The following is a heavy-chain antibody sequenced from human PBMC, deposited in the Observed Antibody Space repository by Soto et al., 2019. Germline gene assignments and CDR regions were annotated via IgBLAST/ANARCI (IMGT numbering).Heavy chain of an antibody. V-gene: IGHV1-18*01. D-gene: IGHD1-26*01. J-gene: IGHJ4*02. Sequence: QVHLVQSGAEVKKPGASVKVSCKASGYTFTSYGISWVRQAPGQGLEWMGWISAYNGNTHYVQKLQGRVIMTTDTSTSTAYIELRSLRSDDTAVYYCARDRGSYALDYWGQGTLVTVSS. CDR3: ARDRGSYALDY. CDR2: ISAYNGNT. CDR1: GYTFTSYG.